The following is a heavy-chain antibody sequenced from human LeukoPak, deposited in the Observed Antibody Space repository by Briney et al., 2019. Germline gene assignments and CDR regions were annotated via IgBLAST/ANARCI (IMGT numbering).Heavy chain of an antibody. CDR1: GFTFSSYE. Sequence: GGSLRLSCAASGFTFSSYETKWVRQAPGKGLEWVSYISSSGSTIYYADSVKGRFTISRDNAKNSLYLQMNSLRAEDTAVYYCARVPRWYVIDYWGQGTLVTVSS. J-gene: IGHJ4*02. CDR2: ISSSGSTI. V-gene: IGHV3-48*03. D-gene: IGHD4-23*01. CDR3: ARVPRWYVIDY.